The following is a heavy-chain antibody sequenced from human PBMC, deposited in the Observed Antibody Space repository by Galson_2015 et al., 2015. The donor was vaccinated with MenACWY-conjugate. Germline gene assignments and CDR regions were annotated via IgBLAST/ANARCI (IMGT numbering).Heavy chain of an antibody. CDR3: AREGHRNFYYYGLDV. J-gene: IGHJ6*02. CDR2: ISSSSSYT. V-gene: IGHV3-11*06. Sequence: SLRLSCAASGFMFDEYSMHWVRQVPGKGLEWVSYISSSSSYTDYADSVKGRFTISRDNAKNSLYLQLNSLRAEDTAVYFCAREGHRNFYYYGLDVWGQGTTVTVSS. CDR1: GFMFDEYS.